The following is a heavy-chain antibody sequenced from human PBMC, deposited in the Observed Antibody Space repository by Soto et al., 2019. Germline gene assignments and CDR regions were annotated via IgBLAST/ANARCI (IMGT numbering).Heavy chain of an antibody. CDR1: GYTFTNYA. D-gene: IGHD3-10*01. V-gene: IGHV1-3*01. CDR2: INAGNGNT. CDR3: ARGPLLWGDV. J-gene: IGHJ6*02. Sequence: QVQLVQSGAEVKKPGASVKVSCKASGYTFTNYAMHWVRQAPGQRLEWMGWINAGNGNTKYSQKFQGRVTITRDTSARTAYIERSSLRAEDTAVYYSARGPLLWGDVWGQGTTVTVSS.